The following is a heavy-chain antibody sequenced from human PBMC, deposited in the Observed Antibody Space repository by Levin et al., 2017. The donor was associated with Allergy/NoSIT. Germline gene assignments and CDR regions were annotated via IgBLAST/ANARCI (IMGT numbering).Heavy chain of an antibody. CDR2: INPSGGST. V-gene: IGHV1-46*01. J-gene: IGHJ5*02. Sequence: ASVKVSCKASGYTFTSYYMHWVRQAPGQGLEWMGIINPSGGSTSYAQKFQGRVTMTRDTSTSTVYMELSSLRSEDTAVYYCAREGGYCSGGSCYSPNNWFDPWGQGTLVTVSS. D-gene: IGHD2-15*01. CDR1: GYTFTSYY. CDR3: AREGGYCSGGSCYSPNNWFDP.